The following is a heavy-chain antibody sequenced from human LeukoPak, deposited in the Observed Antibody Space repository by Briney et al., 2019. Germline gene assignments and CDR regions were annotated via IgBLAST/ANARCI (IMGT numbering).Heavy chain of an antibody. V-gene: IGHV4-59*01. CDR2: IFYTGVT. Sequence: SATLSLTCTVSGDSITSYYWSWIRQPPGKGLEWIAFIFYTGVTEYSPSLQSRVTISVDTSKNQFSLKLSSVTAADTAVYHCAREAMYSYGNNFDYWGQGTLVTVSS. CDR3: AREAMYSYGNNFDY. J-gene: IGHJ4*02. CDR1: GDSITSYY. D-gene: IGHD5-18*01.